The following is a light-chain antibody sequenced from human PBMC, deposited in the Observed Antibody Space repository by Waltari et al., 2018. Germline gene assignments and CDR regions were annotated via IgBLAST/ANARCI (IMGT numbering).Light chain of an antibody. CDR2: NTN. V-gene: IGLV1-40*01. Sequence: QSVLTQPPSVSGAPGQTVPISCTGSNSHIGAGYAIHWYQQLPGTVPKLLIYNTNSRPTGVPGRFSGSKIGTSASLVITGLQTEDEADYYCQTYDSSLNGFLIFGGGTRLTV. CDR3: QTYDSSLNGFLI. CDR1: NSHIGAGYA. J-gene: IGLJ2*01.